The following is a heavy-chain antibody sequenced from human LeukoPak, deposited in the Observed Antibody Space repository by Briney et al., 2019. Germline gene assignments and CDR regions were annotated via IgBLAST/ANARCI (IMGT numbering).Heavy chain of an antibody. CDR3: AKDSEWLPPTPLDY. Sequence: GGSLSLSCSASGFSFTMFSMQWVRQAPGKGLEWVGFIRNDGSSEYYADSVKGRFTISRDNSKNTMFLQMNGLRAEDTAVYYCAKDSEWLPPTPLDYWGQGTLVTVSS. CDR2: IRNDGSSE. D-gene: IGHD6-19*01. CDR1: GFSFTMFS. V-gene: IGHV3-30*02. J-gene: IGHJ4*02.